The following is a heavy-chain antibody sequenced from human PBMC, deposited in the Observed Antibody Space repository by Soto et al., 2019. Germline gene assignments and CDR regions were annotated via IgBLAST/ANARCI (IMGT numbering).Heavy chain of an antibody. CDR1: GFTFSSYA. V-gene: IGHV3-23*01. J-gene: IGHJ5*02. Sequence: GGSLRLSCAASGFTFSSYAMSWARQAPGKGLEWVSAISGSGGSTYYADSVKGRFTISRDNSKNTLYLQMNGLRAEDTAVYYCAKPQQLVLTWFDPWGQGTLVTVSS. CDR2: ISGSGGST. D-gene: IGHD6-13*01. CDR3: AKPQQLVLTWFDP.